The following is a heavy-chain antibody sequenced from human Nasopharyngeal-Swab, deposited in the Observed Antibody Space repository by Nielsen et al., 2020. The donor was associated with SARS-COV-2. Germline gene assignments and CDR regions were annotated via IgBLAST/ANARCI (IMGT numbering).Heavy chain of an antibody. Sequence: GGSLRLSCAASGFTFSSYAMHWVRQAPGKGLEWVAVISYVGSNKYYADSVKGRFTISRDNSKNTLYLQMTSLRAEDTAVYYCAREQGFDPWGQGTLVTVSS. V-gene: IGHV3-30-3*01. CDR3: AREQGFDP. J-gene: IGHJ5*02. CDR2: ISYVGSNK. CDR1: GFTFSSYA.